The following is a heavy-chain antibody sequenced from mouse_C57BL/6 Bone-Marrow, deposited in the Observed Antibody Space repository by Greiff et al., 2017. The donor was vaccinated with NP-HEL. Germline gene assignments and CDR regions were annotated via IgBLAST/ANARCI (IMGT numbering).Heavy chain of an antibody. CDR3: AALLWLRRGWYFDV. J-gene: IGHJ1*03. CDR2: IYPRSGNT. Sequence: VQLQESGAELARPGASVKLSCKASGYTFTSYGISWVKQSTGQGLEWIGEIYPRSGNTYYNEKFKGKATLTADKSSSTAYMELRSLTSEDSAVYFCAALLWLRRGWYFDVWGTGTTVTVSS. D-gene: IGHD2-9*01. V-gene: IGHV1-81*01. CDR1: GYTFTSYG.